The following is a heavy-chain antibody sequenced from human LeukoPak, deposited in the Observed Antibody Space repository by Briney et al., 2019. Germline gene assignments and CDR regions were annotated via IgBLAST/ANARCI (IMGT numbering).Heavy chain of an antibody. Sequence: PGGSLILSCAASGFTFSSYSMNWVRQAPGKGLEWVSSISSSSSYIYYADSVKGRFTISRDNAKNSLYLQMNSLRAEDTAVYYCARDCSSSSWYAPTSYYYYYMDVWGKGTTVTVSS. CDR3: ARDCSSSSWYAPTSYYYYYMDV. CDR2: ISSSSSYI. V-gene: IGHV3-21*01. D-gene: IGHD6-13*01. J-gene: IGHJ6*03. CDR1: GFTFSSYS.